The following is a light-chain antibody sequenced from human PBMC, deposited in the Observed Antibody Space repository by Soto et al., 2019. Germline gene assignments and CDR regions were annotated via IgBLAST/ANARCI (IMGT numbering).Light chain of an antibody. CDR2: GAS. V-gene: IGKV3-15*01. CDR3: QQRSKWVT. J-gene: IGKJ4*01. CDR1: QSVSSN. Sequence: IGMTQSPATLSVSPGERATLSCRASQSVSSNLAWYQQKPGQAPRLLIYGASTRATGIPARFSGSGSGTDFTLTISSLAPEDFGIYYCQQRSKWVTFGRGTKVDIK.